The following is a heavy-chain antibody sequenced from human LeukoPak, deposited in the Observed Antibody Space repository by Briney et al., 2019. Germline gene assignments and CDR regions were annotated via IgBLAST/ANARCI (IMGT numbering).Heavy chain of an antibody. J-gene: IGHJ4*02. CDR2: MNPNSGNT. CDR1: GYTFTSYD. CDR3: ARARVVLWFGENLHPFDY. Sequence: ASVKVSCKASGYTFTSYDINWVRQATGQGLEWMGWMNPNSGNTGYAQKFQGRVTMTRNTSISTAYMELTSLRSEDTAVYYCARARVVLWFGENLHPFDYWGQGTLVTVSS. V-gene: IGHV1-8*01. D-gene: IGHD3-10*01.